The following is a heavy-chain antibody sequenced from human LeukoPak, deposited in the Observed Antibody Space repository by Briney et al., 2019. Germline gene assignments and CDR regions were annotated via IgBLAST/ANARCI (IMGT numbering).Heavy chain of an antibody. CDR3: ARESAADAFDI. CDR1: GFTFSSYA. J-gene: IGHJ3*02. D-gene: IGHD6-13*01. V-gene: IGHV3-74*01. Sequence: GGSLRLSCAASGFTFSSYAMSWVRQAPGKGLVWVSRIKNDGSSTTYADSVKGRFTISRDNAKNTLFLQMNSLRAEDTAVYYCARESAADAFDIWGQGTMVTVSS. CDR2: IKNDGSST.